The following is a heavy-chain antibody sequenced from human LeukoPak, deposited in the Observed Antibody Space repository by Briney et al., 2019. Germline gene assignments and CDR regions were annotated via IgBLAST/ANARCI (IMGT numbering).Heavy chain of an antibody. J-gene: IGHJ5*02. CDR1: GGTFSSYA. Sequence: ASVKVSCKASGGTFSSYAISWVRQAPGQGLEWMGGIIPIFGTANYAQKFQGRVTMTRDMSTSTVYMELSSLRSEDTAVYYCAREYYYDSSGYHGYGWFDPWGQGTLVTVSS. CDR3: AREYYYDSSGYHGYGWFDP. CDR2: IIPIFGTA. D-gene: IGHD3-22*01. V-gene: IGHV1-69*05.